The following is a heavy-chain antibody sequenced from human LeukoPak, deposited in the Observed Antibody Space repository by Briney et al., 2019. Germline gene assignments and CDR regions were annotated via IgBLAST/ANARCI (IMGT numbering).Heavy chain of an antibody. CDR1: GGSFSGYY. CDR2: VYYSGNT. J-gene: IGHJ4*02. V-gene: IGHV4-59*08. Sequence: SETLSLTCAVYGGSFSGYYWSWIRQPPGKGLEWIGYVYYSGNTNYNPSLKSRVTISLDTSKNQFSLKVTSVTAADTAVYYCAGHTYARPFDFWGQGTLVTVSS. CDR3: AGHTYARPFDF. D-gene: IGHD6-6*01.